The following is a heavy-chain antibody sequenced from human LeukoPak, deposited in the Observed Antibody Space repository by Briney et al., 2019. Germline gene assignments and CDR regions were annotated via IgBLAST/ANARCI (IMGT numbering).Heavy chain of an antibody. J-gene: IGHJ4*02. CDR2: ISYDGSNK. CDR1: GFTFSCYA. Sequence: GGSLRLSCAASGFTFSCYAMHWVRQAPGKGLERVAVISYDGSNKYYADSVKGRFTISRDNSKNTLYLQMNSLRAEDTAVYYCARDSYSSGWSFDYWGQGTLVTVSS. CDR3: ARDSYSSGWSFDY. D-gene: IGHD6-19*01. V-gene: IGHV3-30-3*01.